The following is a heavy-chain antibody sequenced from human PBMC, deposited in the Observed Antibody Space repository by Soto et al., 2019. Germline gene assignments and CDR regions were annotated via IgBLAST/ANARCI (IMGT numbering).Heavy chain of an antibody. V-gene: IGHV3-33*01. J-gene: IGHJ4*02. D-gene: IGHD2-21*01. CDR3: ARADCGGQCPCDY. CDR2: IWYDGSVK. Sequence: GGSLRLSCAASGFTFGTYGMHWVRQAPGKGLEWVAGIWYDGSVKTYADSVKGRFSISRDNSQNTVYLQMNTLRAGDTAVYYCARADCGGQCPCDYWGQGTLVTVSS. CDR1: GFTFGTYG.